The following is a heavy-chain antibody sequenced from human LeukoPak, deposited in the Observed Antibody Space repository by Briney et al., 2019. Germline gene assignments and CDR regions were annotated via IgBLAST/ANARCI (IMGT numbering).Heavy chain of an antibody. CDR1: GYTFTGYY. V-gene: IGHV1-2*02. J-gene: IGHJ5*02. CDR3: ARAGYYGSGSYYPLYNWFDP. CDR2: INPNSGGT. Sequence: GASVKVSCKASGYTFTGYYMHWVRQAPGQGLEWMGWINPNSGGTNYAQKFQGRVTMTRDTSISTAYMELSRLRSDDTAVYYCARAGYYGSGSYYPLYNWFDPWGQGTLVTVSS. D-gene: IGHD3-10*01.